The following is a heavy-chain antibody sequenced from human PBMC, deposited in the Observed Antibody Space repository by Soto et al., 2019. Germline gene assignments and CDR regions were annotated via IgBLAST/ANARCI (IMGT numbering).Heavy chain of an antibody. Sequence: QVQLVQSGAEVKKPESSVKVSCKAPGGTFSTYAISWVRQAPGQGLEWMGGILPMFGTANYAQRFQDRDTITADESTNTVYMELSSLRSEDTAVYFCASGIQLWLRRINNGYSGWGQGTLVTVSS. CDR2: ILPMFGTA. V-gene: IGHV1-69*12. CDR3: ASGIQLWLRRINNGYSG. CDR1: GGTFSTYA. D-gene: IGHD5-18*01. J-gene: IGHJ4*02.